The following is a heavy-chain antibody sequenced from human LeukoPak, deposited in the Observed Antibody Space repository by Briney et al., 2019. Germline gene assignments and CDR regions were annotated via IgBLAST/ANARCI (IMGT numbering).Heavy chain of an antibody. J-gene: IGHJ4*02. CDR1: GLTFSSYG. CDR3: AIGSSAWYYFDN. D-gene: IGHD6-19*01. Sequence: GGSLRLSCATSGLTFSSYGMHWVRQAPGKGLEWVAVISYDGSNKYYADSVKGRFTISRDNSKNTLYLQMNSLRAEDSAVYYCAIGSSAWYYFDNWGQGTLVTVSS. CDR2: ISYDGSNK. V-gene: IGHV3-30*03.